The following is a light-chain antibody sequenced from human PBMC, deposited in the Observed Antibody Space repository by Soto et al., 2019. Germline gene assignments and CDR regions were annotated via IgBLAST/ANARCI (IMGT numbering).Light chain of an antibody. J-gene: IGKJ2*01. CDR1: QSVSSN. Sequence: EIVMTQSPATLSVSPGERATLSCRASQSVSSNLAWYQQKRGQAPRLLIYGASTRATGIPARFSGSGSGTEFTLTISSLQSGDFAVYYCPQYNNWPYTFGQGTKLEIK. CDR3: PQYNNWPYT. V-gene: IGKV3-15*01. CDR2: GAS.